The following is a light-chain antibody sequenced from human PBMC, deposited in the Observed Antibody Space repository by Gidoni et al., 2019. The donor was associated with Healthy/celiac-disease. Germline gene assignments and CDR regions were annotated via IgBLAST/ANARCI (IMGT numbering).Light chain of an antibody. V-gene: IGKV3-11*01. Sequence: DIVVTQSPATLSLSPGERATLSCRASQSVSSYLAWYQQKPGQAPRLLIYDASNRATGIPARFSGSGSGTDFSLTISSLEPEDFAVYYCQQRSNWPMYTFGQGTKLEIK. CDR2: DAS. CDR3: QQRSNWPMYT. CDR1: QSVSSY. J-gene: IGKJ2*01.